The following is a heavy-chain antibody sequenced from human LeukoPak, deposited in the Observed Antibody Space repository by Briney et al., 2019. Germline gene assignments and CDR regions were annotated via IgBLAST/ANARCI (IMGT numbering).Heavy chain of an antibody. D-gene: IGHD5-12*01. V-gene: IGHV1-2*04. J-gene: IGHJ5*02. CDR2: INPNSGGT. CDR1: GYTFTGYY. CDR3: ARAGRGSGYDLWPDNWFDP. Sequence: ASVKVSCKASGYTFTGYYMHWVRQAPGQGLEWMGWINPNSGGTNYAQKFQGWVTMTRDTSISTAYMELSRLRSDDTAVYYCARAGRGSGYDLWPDNWFDPWGQGTLVTVSS.